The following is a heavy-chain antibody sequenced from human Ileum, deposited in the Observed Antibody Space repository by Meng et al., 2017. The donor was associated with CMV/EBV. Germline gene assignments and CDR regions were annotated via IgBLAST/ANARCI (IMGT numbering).Heavy chain of an antibody. CDR1: GYTFSSHG. Sequence: QVQLVQSGAEVRKPWASVRVSCETSGYTFSSHGINWVRQAPGQGLEWVAWISIYNGNTDYAEKVRGRVTLTTDTSRNTVYMDLRSLRSDDTAVYYCARDSSDDYFDFWGQGTLVTVSS. CDR3: ARDSSDDYFDF. D-gene: IGHD2-21*02. CDR2: ISIYNGNT. J-gene: IGHJ4*02. V-gene: IGHV1-18*01.